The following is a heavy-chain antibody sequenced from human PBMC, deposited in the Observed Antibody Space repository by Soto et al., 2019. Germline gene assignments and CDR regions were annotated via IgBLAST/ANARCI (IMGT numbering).Heavy chain of an antibody. J-gene: IGHJ3*02. CDR3: AISAASPLDN. V-gene: IGHV3-7*01. D-gene: IGHD6-25*01. Sequence: PGGSLRLSCSASGFTFSRHWLSWVRQAPGKGLEWLANINPDGNEKNYMESLKGRFTIFRDNARESLYLQMDSLRAEDTAVYYCAISAASPLDNWGRGTMVTVSS. CDR2: INPDGNEK. CDR1: GFTFSRHW.